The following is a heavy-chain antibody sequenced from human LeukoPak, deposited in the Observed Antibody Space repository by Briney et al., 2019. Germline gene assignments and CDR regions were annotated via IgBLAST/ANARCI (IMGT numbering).Heavy chain of an antibody. J-gene: IGHJ4*02. D-gene: IGHD3-10*01. CDR3: ARRRGYYYGSGSYSNFDY. Sequence: SETLSLTCAVYGGSFSGYYWSWIRQPPGKGLEWIGEINHSGSTNYNPSLKSRVTISVDTSKNQFSLKLSSVTAADTAVYYCARRRGYYYGSGSYSNFDYWGQGTLVTVSS. CDR1: GGSFSGYY. CDR2: INHSGST. V-gene: IGHV4-34*01.